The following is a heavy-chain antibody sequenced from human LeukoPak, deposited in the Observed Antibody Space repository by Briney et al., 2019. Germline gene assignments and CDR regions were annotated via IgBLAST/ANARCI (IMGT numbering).Heavy chain of an antibody. J-gene: IGHJ4*02. CDR2: ISGSGGST. CDR3: AKLGSIFGVVIIQGSYFDY. Sequence: GGSLRLSCAASGFTFSSYAMSWVRQAPGKGLEWVSAISGSGGSTYYADSVKGRFTTSRDNSKNTLYLQMNSLRAEDTAVYYCAKLGSIFGVVIIQGSYFDYWGQGTLVTVSS. V-gene: IGHV3-23*01. D-gene: IGHD3-3*01. CDR1: GFTFSSYA.